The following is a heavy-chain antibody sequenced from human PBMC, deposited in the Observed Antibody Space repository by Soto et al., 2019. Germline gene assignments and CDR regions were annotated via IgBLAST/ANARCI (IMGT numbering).Heavy chain of an antibody. CDR2: ISAYNGNT. CDR3: ARDARIFGVVPLNWFDP. V-gene: IGHV1-18*01. CDR1: GYTFTSYG. J-gene: IGHJ5*02. D-gene: IGHD3-3*01. Sequence: ASVKVSCKASGYTFTSYGISWVRQAPGQGLEWMGWISAYNGNTNYAQKLQGRVTMTTDTSTSTAYMELRSLGSDDTAVYYCARDARIFGVVPLNWFDPWGQGTLVTVSS.